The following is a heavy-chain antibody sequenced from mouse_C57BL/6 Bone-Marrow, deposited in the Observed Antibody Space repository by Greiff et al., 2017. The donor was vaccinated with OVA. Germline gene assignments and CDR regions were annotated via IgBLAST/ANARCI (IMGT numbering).Heavy chain of an antibody. CDR2: INPYNGGT. CDR3: ARDGSSYYCDY. D-gene: IGHD1-1*01. V-gene: IGHV1-19*01. Sequence: EVQLQQSGPVLVKPGASVKMSCKASGYTFTDYYMNWVKQSHGKSLEWIGVINPYNGGTSYNQKFKGKATLTVDKSSSTAYMELNSLTSEDSAVYYCARDGSSYYCDYWGQGTTLTVSS. J-gene: IGHJ2*01. CDR1: GYTFTDYY.